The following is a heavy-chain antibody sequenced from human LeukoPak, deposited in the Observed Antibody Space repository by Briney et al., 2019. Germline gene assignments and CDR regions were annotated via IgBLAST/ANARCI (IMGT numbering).Heavy chain of an antibody. Sequence: GGSLRLSCAASGFTFSSYSMNWVRQAPGKGLEWVSSISSSSSYIYYADSVKGRFPISRDNAKNSLYLQMNSLRAEDTAVYYCARDQGGGVTMVRGVIRSAYYYMDVWGKGTTVTVSS. CDR1: GFTFSSYS. J-gene: IGHJ6*03. CDR3: ARDQGGGVTMVRGVIRSAYYYMDV. CDR2: ISSSSSYI. D-gene: IGHD3-10*01. V-gene: IGHV3-21*01.